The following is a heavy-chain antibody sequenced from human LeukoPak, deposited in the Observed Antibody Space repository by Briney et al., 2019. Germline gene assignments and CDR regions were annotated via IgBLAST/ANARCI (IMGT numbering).Heavy chain of an antibody. Sequence: PSETLSLTCAVYGGSFSGYYWSWIRQPPGKGLEWIGEINHSGSTNYNPSLKSRVTISVDTSKNQFSLKLSSVTAADTAVYYCARSYGDYVWFSAFDIWGQGTMVTVSS. J-gene: IGHJ3*02. D-gene: IGHD4-17*01. CDR2: INHSGST. V-gene: IGHV4-34*01. CDR3: ARSYGDYVWFSAFDI. CDR1: GGSFSGYY.